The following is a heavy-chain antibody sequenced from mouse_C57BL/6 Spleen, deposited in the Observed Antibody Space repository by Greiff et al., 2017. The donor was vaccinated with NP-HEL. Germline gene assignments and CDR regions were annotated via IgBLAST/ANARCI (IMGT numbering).Heavy chain of an antibody. CDR1: GYAFSSSW. J-gene: IGHJ2*01. CDR3: AREKLAYFDY. Sequence: VQLQQSGPELVKPGASVKISCKASGYAFSSSWMNWVKQRPGKGLEWIGRIYPGDGDTNYNGKFKGKATLTADKSSSTAYMQLSSLTSEDSAAYFCAREKLAYFDYWGQGTTLTVSS. D-gene: IGHD4-1*01. V-gene: IGHV1-82*01. CDR2: IYPGDGDT.